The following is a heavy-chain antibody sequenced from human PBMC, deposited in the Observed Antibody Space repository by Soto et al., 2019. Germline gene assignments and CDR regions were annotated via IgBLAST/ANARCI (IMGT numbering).Heavy chain of an antibody. CDR3: AKGAVDYYDSSGYYYWRYAFDI. CDR2: ISGSGGST. Sequence: PGGSLRLSCAASGFTFSSYAMSWVGQSPGKGLEWVSAISGSGGSTYYADSVKGRFTISRDNSKNTLYLQMNSLRAEDTAVYYCAKGAVDYYDSSGYYYWRYAFDIWGQGTMVTVSS. V-gene: IGHV3-23*01. D-gene: IGHD3-22*01. CDR1: GFTFSSYA. J-gene: IGHJ3*02.